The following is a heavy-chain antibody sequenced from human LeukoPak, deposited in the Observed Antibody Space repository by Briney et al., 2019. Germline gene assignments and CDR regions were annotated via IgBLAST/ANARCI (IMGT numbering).Heavy chain of an antibody. CDR2: ISYDGSSK. CDR3: AKDESYYYDSSGSDY. Sequence: PGRSLRLSCAASGFTFSSYGMHWVRQAPGKGLEWVAVISYDGSSKYYADSVKGRFTISRDNSKNTLYLQMNSLRAEDTAVYYCAKDESYYYDSSGSDYWGQGTLVTVSS. D-gene: IGHD3-22*01. J-gene: IGHJ4*02. V-gene: IGHV3-30*18. CDR1: GFTFSSYG.